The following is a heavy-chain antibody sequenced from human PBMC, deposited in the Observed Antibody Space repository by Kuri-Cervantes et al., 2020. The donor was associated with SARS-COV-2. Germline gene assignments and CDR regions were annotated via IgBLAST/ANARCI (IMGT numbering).Heavy chain of an antibody. CDR1: GYSISSGYY. CDR2: TYYSGST. Sequence: GSLRLSCAVSGYSISSGYYWGWIRQPPGKGLEWIGYTYYSGSTYYNPSLKSRVTISVDTSKNQFSLKLSSVTAADTAVYYCARTLTRFLEWFLFDYWGQGTLVTVSS. J-gene: IGHJ4*02. CDR3: ARTLTRFLEWFLFDY. V-gene: IGHV4-38-2*01. D-gene: IGHD3-3*01.